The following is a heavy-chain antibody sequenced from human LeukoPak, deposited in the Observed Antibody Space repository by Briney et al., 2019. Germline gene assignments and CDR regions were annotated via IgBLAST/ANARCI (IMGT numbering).Heavy chain of an antibody. Sequence: SETLSLTCSVSGGSISSRNWWSWVRPPPGKGLEWIGEIYHSGSTNYNPSLRSRVTMSVDKSKNQFSLRLSSLAAADTAVYYCARGGADYGAFDIWGQGTMVTVSS. CDR2: IYHSGST. D-gene: IGHD4-17*01. V-gene: IGHV4-4*02. J-gene: IGHJ3*02. CDR1: GGSISSRNW. CDR3: ARGGADYGAFDI.